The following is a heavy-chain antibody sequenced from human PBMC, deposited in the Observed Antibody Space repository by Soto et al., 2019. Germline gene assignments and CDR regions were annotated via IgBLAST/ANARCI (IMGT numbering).Heavy chain of an antibody. CDR1: GYTFTNFC. J-gene: IGHJ4*02. V-gene: IGHV1-18*01. Sequence: GASVKVSCKTSGYTFTNFCLRWVRQAPGQGLEWMGWISAYNGNTNYAQKLQGRVTMTTDTSTSTAYMELRSLRSDDTAVYYCARDFAVGGFDYWGQGTLVTVSS. CDR2: ISAYNGNT. CDR3: ARDFAVGGFDY. D-gene: IGHD1-26*01.